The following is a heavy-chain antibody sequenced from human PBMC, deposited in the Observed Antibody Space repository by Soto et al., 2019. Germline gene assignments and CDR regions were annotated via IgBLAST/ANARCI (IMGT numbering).Heavy chain of an antibody. CDR2: ISAYNGNT. J-gene: IGHJ4*02. CDR1: GYTFTNYG. Sequence: QVQLVQSGAEVKKPGASVKVSCKASGYTFTNYGISWVRQAPGQGLEWMGWISAYNGNTDYAQKLQGRVTMTTDTSPSTADMELRSLRSDDTAVYYCARVGAYCVSTSCHDYWGQGTLVTVSS. D-gene: IGHD2-2*01. V-gene: IGHV1-18*01. CDR3: ARVGAYCVSTSCHDY.